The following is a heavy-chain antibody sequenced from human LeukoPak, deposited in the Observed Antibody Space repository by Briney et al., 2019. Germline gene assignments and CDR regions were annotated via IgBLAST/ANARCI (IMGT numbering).Heavy chain of an antibody. V-gene: IGHV3-74*01. D-gene: IGHD2-2*01. J-gene: IGHJ4*02. CDR2: INSDGSST. Sequence: GGSLRLSCAASGFTLSSNWMHWVRQAPGKGLVWVSRINSDGSSTNYADSVKGRFTISRDNAKNTLYLQMNSLRAEDTAVYYCTRVPYCSTSCYAFDYWGQGTLVTVSS. CDR3: TRVPYCSTSCYAFDY. CDR1: GFTLSSNW.